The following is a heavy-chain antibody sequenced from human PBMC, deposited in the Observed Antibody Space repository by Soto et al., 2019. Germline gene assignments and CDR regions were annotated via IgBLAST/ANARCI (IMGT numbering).Heavy chain of an antibody. CDR3: ARDRGSTSLDF. D-gene: IGHD3-10*01. Sequence: QVQLVQSGAEVKKPGASVKVSWKAYGYTFSNYAMNWVRQAPGQRLEWMAWINAVNGNTKYSQKFQGRVTITTDTSASTAYMELSSLRSEDTAVYYCARDRGSTSLDFWGQGTLVSVSS. CDR1: GYTFSNYA. J-gene: IGHJ4*02. V-gene: IGHV1-3*01. CDR2: INAVNGNT.